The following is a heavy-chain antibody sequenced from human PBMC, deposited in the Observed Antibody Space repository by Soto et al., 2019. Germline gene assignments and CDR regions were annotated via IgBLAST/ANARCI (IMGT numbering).Heavy chain of an antibody. Sequence: GESLKISCKGSGYSFTSYWISWVRQMPGKGLEWMGRIDPSDSYTNYSPSFQGHVTISADKSISTAYLQWSSLKASDTAMYYCARHDKPYYYDSSGYHPPAHWGQGTLVTVSS. D-gene: IGHD3-22*01. CDR1: GYSFTSYW. CDR2: IDPSDSYT. J-gene: IGHJ4*02. V-gene: IGHV5-10-1*01. CDR3: ARHDKPYYYDSSGYHPPAH.